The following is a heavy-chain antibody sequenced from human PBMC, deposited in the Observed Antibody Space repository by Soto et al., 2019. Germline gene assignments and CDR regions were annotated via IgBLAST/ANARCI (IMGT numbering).Heavy chain of an antibody. CDR2: IYYSGST. D-gene: IGHD3-10*01. J-gene: IGHJ6*02. Sequence: PSETLSLTCTVSGGSISSYYWSWIRQPPGKGLEWIGYIYYSGSTNYNPSLKSRVTISVDTSKNQFSLKLSSVTAADTAVYYCARYILHGSGSYYTLFQPKYYYYYYYGIDVCGQGTTVTVYS. CDR1: GGSISSYY. CDR3: ARYILHGSGSYYTLFQPKYYYYYYYGIDV. V-gene: IGHV4-59*01.